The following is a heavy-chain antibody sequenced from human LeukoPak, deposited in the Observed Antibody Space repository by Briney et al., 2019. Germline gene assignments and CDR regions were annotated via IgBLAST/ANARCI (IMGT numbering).Heavy chain of an antibody. J-gene: IGHJ3*02. V-gene: IGHV3-23*01. CDR1: GFTFSSYA. CDR2: ISGSGGST. D-gene: IGHD3-16*02. CDR3: ARDGERSYDYVWGSYLYGAFDI. Sequence: GGSLRLSCAASGFTFSSYAMSWVRQAPGKGLEWVSAISGSGGSTYYADSVKGRFTISRDNAKNSLYLQMNSLRAEDTAVYYCARDGERSYDYVWGSYLYGAFDIWGQGTMVTVSS.